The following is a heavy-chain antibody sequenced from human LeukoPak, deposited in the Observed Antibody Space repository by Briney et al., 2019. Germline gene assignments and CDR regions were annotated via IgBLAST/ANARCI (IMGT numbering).Heavy chain of an antibody. V-gene: IGHV1-2*02. Sequence: ASVKVSCKASGYTFTGYYMHWVRQAPGQGLGWRGWINPNSGGTDYAQKFQGRVTMTRDTSISTAYMELSRLRSDDTAVYYCAREGPVRYYFDYWGQGTLVTVSS. CDR3: AREGPVRYYFDY. CDR1: GYTFTGYY. D-gene: IGHD4-17*01. J-gene: IGHJ4*02. CDR2: INPNSGGT.